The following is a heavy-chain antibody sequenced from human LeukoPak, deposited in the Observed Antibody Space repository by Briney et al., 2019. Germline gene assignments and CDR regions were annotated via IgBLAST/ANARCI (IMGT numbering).Heavy chain of an antibody. CDR2: IYYSGST. CDR1: GGSISSSSYY. J-gene: IGHJ6*03. CDR3: ARDGYSSSWRYYYYMDV. Sequence: SETLSLTCTVSGGSISSSSYYWGWIRQPPGKGLEWIGSIYYSGSTYYNPSLKSRVTISVDTSKNQFSLKLSSVTAADTAVYYCARDGYSSSWRYYYYMDVWGKGTTVTVSS. D-gene: IGHD6-13*01. V-gene: IGHV4-39*07.